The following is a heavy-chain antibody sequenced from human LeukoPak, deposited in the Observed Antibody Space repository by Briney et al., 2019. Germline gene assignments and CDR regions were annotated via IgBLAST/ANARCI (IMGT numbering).Heavy chain of an antibody. J-gene: IGHJ6*03. D-gene: IGHD3-10*01. CDR2: INPNSGGT. Sequence: ASVKVSCKASGYTFTGYYMHWVRQAPGQGLEWMGWINPNSGGTNYAQRFQGRVTTTRDTSISTAYMELSRLRSDDTAVYYCARKESDYYYMDVWGKGTTVTVSS. CDR3: ARKESDYYYMDV. V-gene: IGHV1-2*02. CDR1: GYTFTGYY.